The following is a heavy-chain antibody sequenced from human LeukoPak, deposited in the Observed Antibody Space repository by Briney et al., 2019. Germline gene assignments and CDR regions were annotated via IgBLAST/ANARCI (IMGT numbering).Heavy chain of an antibody. CDR2: INPGGSNT. D-gene: IGHD3-10*01. CDR1: GYTFTSYY. CDR3: ARERITIHNWFDP. J-gene: IGHJ5*02. Sequence: ASVKVSCKASGYTFTSYYIHWVRQAPGQGLEWMGIINPGGSNTNYAQKFQGRVTMTRDTSISTAYMELSRLRSDDTAVYYCARERITIHNWFDPWGQGTLVTVSS. V-gene: IGHV1-46*01.